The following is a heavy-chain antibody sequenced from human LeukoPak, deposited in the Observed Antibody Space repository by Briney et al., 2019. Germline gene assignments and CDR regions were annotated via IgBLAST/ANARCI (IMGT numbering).Heavy chain of an antibody. J-gene: IGHJ3*02. V-gene: IGHV4-31*03. CDR2: IYYSGST. D-gene: IGHD5-18*01. CDR1: GGSISSGGYY. Sequence: KTSETLSLTCTVSGGSISSGGYYWSWIRQHPGKGLEWIGYIYYSGSTYYNPSLKSRVTISVDTSKNQFSLKLSSVTAADTAVYYCAKIRGYRNHAFDIWGQGTMVTVSS. CDR3: AKIRGYRNHAFDI.